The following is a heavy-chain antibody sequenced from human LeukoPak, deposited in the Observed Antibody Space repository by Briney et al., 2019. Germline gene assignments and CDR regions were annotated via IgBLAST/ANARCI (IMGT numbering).Heavy chain of an antibody. CDR3: AKGPGYSYGYLNY. Sequence: PGGSLRLSCAASGFTLSNYGMHWVRQAPGKGLEWVAFIRFDGGNKYYAESVKGRSTISRDNSENTLYLQMNSLRAEDTAVYYCAKGPGYSYGYLNYWGQGTLVTVSS. J-gene: IGHJ4*02. V-gene: IGHV3-30*02. CDR2: IRFDGGNK. D-gene: IGHD5-18*01. CDR1: GFTLSNYG.